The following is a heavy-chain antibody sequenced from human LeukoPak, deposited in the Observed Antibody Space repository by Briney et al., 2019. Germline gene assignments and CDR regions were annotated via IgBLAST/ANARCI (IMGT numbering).Heavy chain of an antibody. CDR3: ARDYYDSGMDWIDP. CDR2: IYHSGST. V-gene: IGHV4-4*02. CDR1: GGSISSSNW. Sequence: SETLSLTCAVSGGSISSSNWWSWVRQPPGNGLGWFGKIYHSGSTNYNPSLKSRVTISVDKSKNQFSLKMSSVTAADTAVYYCARDYYDSGMDWIDPWGQGTLVTVSS. D-gene: IGHD3-10*01. J-gene: IGHJ5*02.